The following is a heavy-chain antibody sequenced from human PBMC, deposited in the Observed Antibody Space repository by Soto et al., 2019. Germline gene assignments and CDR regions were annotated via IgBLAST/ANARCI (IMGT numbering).Heavy chain of an antibody. CDR3: ARGTTATVSFAY. CDR2: IYYSGST. CDR1: GGSISSYY. Sequence: SETLCLTCTVSGGSISSYYWSGIRQPPGKGLEWIGYIYYSGSTNYNPSLKSRVTISVDTSKNQFSLKLSSVTAADTAVYYCARGTTATVSFAYWGQGTLVTVSS. D-gene: IGHD1-1*01. J-gene: IGHJ4*02. V-gene: IGHV4-59*01.